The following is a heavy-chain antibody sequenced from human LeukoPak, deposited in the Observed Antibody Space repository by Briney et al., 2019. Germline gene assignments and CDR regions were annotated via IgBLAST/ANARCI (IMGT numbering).Heavy chain of an antibody. CDR1: GGSISCYY. V-gene: IGHV4-59*01. CDR3: ARDYYDILTGYSNYNWFDP. D-gene: IGHD3-9*01. J-gene: IGHJ5*02. Sequence: PSETLSLPCTVSGGSISCYYWSWIRQPPGKGLVWLGYIYYSGSNNYNPSLKSRVTISADTSKTQFSLKLSSVTAADTAVYYCARDYYDILTGYSNYNWFDPWGQGTLVTVSS. CDR2: IYYSGSN.